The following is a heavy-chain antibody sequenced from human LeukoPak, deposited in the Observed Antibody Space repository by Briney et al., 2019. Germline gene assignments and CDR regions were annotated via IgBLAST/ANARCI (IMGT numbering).Heavy chain of an antibody. CDR1: GFTFSFYA. CDR2: ISYDGSNK. Sequence: PGRSLRLSCAASGFTFSFYAIHWVRQAPGKGLEWVAVISYDGSNKYYADSVKGRFTISRDNSKNTLFLQMNSLRTDDTAVYYCARGSPATVTTFTPFDPWGQGTLVTVSS. D-gene: IGHD4-17*01. J-gene: IGHJ5*02. V-gene: IGHV3-30*04. CDR3: ARGSPATVTTFTPFDP.